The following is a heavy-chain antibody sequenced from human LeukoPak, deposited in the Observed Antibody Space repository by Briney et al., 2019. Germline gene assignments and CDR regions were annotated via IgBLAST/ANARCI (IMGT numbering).Heavy chain of an antibody. Sequence: ASVKVSCKASGYTFTDFDINWVRQATGQGLEWMGWMNPNSNNTAYAQKFQGRVTITWNTSIRTAYMELSSLRPEDTAVYYCARGGYCSDSSGYYYVNMLDYWGQGALVTVSS. CDR3: ARGGYCSDSSGYYYVNMLDY. V-gene: IGHV1-8*01. CDR1: GYTFTDFD. CDR2: MNPNSNNT. D-gene: IGHD3-22*01. J-gene: IGHJ4*02.